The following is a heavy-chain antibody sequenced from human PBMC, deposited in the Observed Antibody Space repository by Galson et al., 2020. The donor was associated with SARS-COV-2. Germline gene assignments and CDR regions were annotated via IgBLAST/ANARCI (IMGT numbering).Heavy chain of an antibody. V-gene: IGHV1-3*01. CDR1: GYTFTSYA. J-gene: IGHJ6*02. CDR3: AREGEVLRFLEWLPISPYYYYGMDV. CDR2: INAGNGNT. D-gene: IGHD3-3*01. Sequence: ASVKVSCKASGYTFTSYAMHWVRQAPGQRLEWMGWINAGNGNTKYSQKFQGRVTITRDTSASTAYMELSSLRSEDTAVYYCAREGEVLRFLEWLPISPYYYYGMDVWGQGTTVTVSS.